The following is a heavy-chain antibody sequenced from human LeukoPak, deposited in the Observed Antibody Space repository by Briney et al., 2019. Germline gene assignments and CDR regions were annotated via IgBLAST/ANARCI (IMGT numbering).Heavy chain of an antibody. CDR2: ISYDGSNK. J-gene: IGHJ4*02. Sequence: PGGSLRLSCAASGFTFSSYGMHWVRQAPGKGLEWVAVISYDGSNKYYADSVKGRFTISRDNSKNTLYLQMNSLRAEDTAVYYCAREGDDYGSGSYSHYFDYWGQGTLVTVSS. D-gene: IGHD3-10*01. CDR3: AREGDDYGSGSYSHYFDY. CDR1: GFTFSSYG. V-gene: IGHV3-30*19.